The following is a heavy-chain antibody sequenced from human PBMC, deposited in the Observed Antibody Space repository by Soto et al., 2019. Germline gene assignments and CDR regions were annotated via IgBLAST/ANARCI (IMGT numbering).Heavy chain of an antibody. J-gene: IGHJ4*02. D-gene: IGHD6-13*01. CDR3: ARGVAGAAAGPFLDY. CDR2: IWYDGSNK. V-gene: IGHV3-33*01. Sequence: GGSLRLSCAASGFTFSSYGMHWVRQAPGKGLEWVAVIWYDGSNKYYADSVKGRFTISRDNSKNTLYLQMNSLRAEDTAVYYCARGVAGAAAGPFLDYWGQGTLVTVSS. CDR1: GFTFSSYG.